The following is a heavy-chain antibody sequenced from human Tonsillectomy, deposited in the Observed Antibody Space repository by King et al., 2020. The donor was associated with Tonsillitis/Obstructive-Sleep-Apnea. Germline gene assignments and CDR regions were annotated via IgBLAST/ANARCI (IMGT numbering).Heavy chain of an antibody. D-gene: IGHD2-21*02. J-gene: IGHJ3*02. Sequence: TLKESGPTLVKPTQTLTLTCTFSGFSLSTSGVGVGWIRQPPGKALEWLALIYWDDDKRYSPSLKSRLTLTKDTSKNQVVLTMTNMDPVDPATYYCAPAYCGVDGYFFHDAFDIWGQGAMGTVSS. CDR2: IYWDDDK. V-gene: IGHV2-5*02. CDR3: APAYCGVDGYFFHDAFDI. CDR1: GFSLSTSGVG.